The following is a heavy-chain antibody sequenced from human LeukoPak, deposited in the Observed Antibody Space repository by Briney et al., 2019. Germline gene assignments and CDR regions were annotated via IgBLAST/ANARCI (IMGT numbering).Heavy chain of an antibody. D-gene: IGHD6-19*01. V-gene: IGHV4-59*01. J-gene: IGHJ5*02. Sequence: SEILSLTCTVSGGSISSYYWSWIRQPPGKGLEWIGYIYYSGSTNYNPSLKSRVTISVDTFKNQFSLKLSSVTAADTAVYYCARAVAVAGTTVGWFDPWGQGTLVTVSS. CDR3: ARAVAVAGTTVGWFDP. CDR1: GGSISSYY. CDR2: IYYSGST.